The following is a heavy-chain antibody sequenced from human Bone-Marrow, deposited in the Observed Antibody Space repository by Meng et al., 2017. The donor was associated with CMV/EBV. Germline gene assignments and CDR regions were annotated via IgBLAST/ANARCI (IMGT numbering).Heavy chain of an antibody. CDR1: GYTFTRYD. J-gene: IGHJ6*02. D-gene: IGHD5-18*01. V-gene: IGHV1-8*01. Sequence: ASVKVSCKASGYTFTRYDINWVRQATGQGLEWMGWMNPNSGNTGYAQKFQGRVTMTRNTSISTAYMELSSLRSEDTAVYYCARGRADQPQDTAMVHHYYYYGMDVWGQGTTVTVSS. CDR3: ARGRADQPQDTAMVHHYYYYGMDV. CDR2: MNPNSGNT.